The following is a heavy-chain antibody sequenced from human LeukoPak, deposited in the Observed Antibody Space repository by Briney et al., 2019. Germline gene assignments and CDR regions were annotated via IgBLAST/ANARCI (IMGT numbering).Heavy chain of an antibody. CDR3: ARAEERRATVSDY. CDR2: ISSSNTI. J-gene: IGHJ4*02. D-gene: IGHD1-26*01. V-gene: IGHV3-48*04. Sequence: GGSLRLSCAASGFTFSSYSMNWVRQAPGKGLEGVSYISSSNTIYYADSVKRRFTISRDNAENSLYLQMNSLRAEDTAVYYCARAEERRATVSDYWGQGTLVTVSS. CDR1: GFTFSSYS.